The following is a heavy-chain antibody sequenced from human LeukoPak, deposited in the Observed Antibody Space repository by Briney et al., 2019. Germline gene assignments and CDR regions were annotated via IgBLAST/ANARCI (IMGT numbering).Heavy chain of an antibody. V-gene: IGHV3-21*01. CDR3: GRAFPPLRTASAGDL. Sequence: GGSLRLSCSPSGFSFSDYDMNWFRQAPGEGLEWISSISGRSSHVYYGDSVKGRFSISRDNAMNSVFLQMNSLGVDDTAVYYCGRAFPPLRTASAGDLWGQGTLVTVSS. CDR2: ISGRSSHV. D-gene: IGHD3-16*01. CDR1: GFSFSDYD. J-gene: IGHJ4*02.